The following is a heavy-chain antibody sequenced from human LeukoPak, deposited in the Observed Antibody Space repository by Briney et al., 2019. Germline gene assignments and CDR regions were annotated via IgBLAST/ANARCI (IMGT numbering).Heavy chain of an antibody. CDR1: GGSNNSHY. Sequence: SETLSLTCAVSGGSNNSHYWGWIRQPPGKGLQWIGDIYYTGKINYNPSLKSRVTITLDTSKDHLSLNLTSVLAADTAIYYCVRRDTGWNYFDYWGQGILVTASS. D-gene: IGHD6-19*01. CDR2: IYYTGKI. V-gene: IGHV4-59*08. CDR3: VRRDTGWNYFDY. J-gene: IGHJ4*02.